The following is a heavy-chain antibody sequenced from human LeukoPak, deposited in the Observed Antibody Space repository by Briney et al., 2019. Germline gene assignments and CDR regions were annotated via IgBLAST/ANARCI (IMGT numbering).Heavy chain of an antibody. D-gene: IGHD3-16*01. Sequence: LETLSLTCAVSGGSIGSRNWWSWVRPPPGKGLQWIGEIYQSGSSIYNPSLRSRVTMSVDKSKDQLSLKLSSVTAADTAVYYCARGIGAADFWGQGILVTVSS. V-gene: IGHV4-4*02. CDR3: ARGIGAADF. CDR1: GGSIGSRNW. J-gene: IGHJ4*02. CDR2: IYQSGSS.